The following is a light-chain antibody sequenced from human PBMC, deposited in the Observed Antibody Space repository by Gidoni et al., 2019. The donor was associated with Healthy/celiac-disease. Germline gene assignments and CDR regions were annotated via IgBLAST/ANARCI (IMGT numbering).Light chain of an antibody. J-gene: IGKJ2*01. CDR1: QTINSY. V-gene: IGKV1-39*01. Sequence: DIQMTQSPSSLSASVGDRVTITCRAGQTINSYLNWYQQKPGKAPNLLIYAASSLQSGVPSRFSGSGSGTDFTLTISSLQPEDFAGYYGQQSYSPPYTFGQGTYLEIK. CDR2: AAS. CDR3: QQSYSPPYT.